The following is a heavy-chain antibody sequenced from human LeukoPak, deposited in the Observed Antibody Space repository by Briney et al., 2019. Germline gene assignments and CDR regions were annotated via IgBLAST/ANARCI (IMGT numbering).Heavy chain of an antibody. Sequence: SETLSLTCTVSGGSISSSSYYWGWIRQPPGKGLEWIGSIYYSGSTYYNPSLKSRVTISVDTSKNQFSLKLSSVTAADTAVYYCARYNRSGAGYYYGSGSHDYWGQGTLVTVSS. D-gene: IGHD3-10*01. J-gene: IGHJ4*02. CDR3: ARYNRSGAGYYYGSGSHDY. CDR2: IYYSGST. CDR1: GGSISSSSYY. V-gene: IGHV4-39*01.